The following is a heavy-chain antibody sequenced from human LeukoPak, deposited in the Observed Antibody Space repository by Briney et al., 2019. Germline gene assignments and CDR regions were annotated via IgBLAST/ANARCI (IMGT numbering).Heavy chain of an antibody. CDR2: INPNSGGT. D-gene: IGHD1-14*01. V-gene: IGHV1-2*04. J-gene: IGHJ6*03. CDR3: ARDLNHYYYYMDV. Sequence: ASVKVSCKASGYTFTGYYMHWVRQAPGQGLEWMGWINPNSGGTNYAQKFQGWVTMTRDTSISTAYMELSRLRSDDTAVYYCARDLNHYYYYMDVWGKGTTVTVSS. CDR1: GYTFTGYY.